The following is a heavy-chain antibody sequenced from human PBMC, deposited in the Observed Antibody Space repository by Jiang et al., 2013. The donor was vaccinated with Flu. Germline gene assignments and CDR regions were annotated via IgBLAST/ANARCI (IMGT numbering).Heavy chain of an antibody. CDR2: IRYDDSMQ. D-gene: IGHD1-7*01. Sequence: VQLLESGGGVVQPGGSLRLSCATSGFTFKNYGIHWVRQAPGKGLEWVAFIRYDDSMQFYGISMRGRFTISRDNSKNTVYLQMNSLRTEDTAVYYCAKASRELLRHTYFFDYCGQGTLVTVSS. CDR1: GFTFKNYG. J-gene: IGHJ4*02. CDR3: AKASRELLRHTYFFDY. V-gene: IGHV3-30*02.